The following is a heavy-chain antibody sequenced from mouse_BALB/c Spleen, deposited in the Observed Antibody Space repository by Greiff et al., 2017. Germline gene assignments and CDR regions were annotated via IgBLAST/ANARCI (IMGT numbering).Heavy chain of an antibody. CDR3: ARDFTVVDRGRYFDD. CDR1: GFTFSDYY. V-gene: IGHV5-4*02. J-gene: IGHJ1*01. D-gene: IGHD1-1*01. Sequence: EVMLVESGGGLVKPGGSLKLSCAASGFTFSDYYMYWVRQTPEKRLEWVATISDGGSYTYYPDSVKGRFTISRDNAKNNLYLQMSSLKSEDTAMYYWARDFTVVDRGRYFDDWGAGTTVSVSS. CDR2: ISDGGSYT.